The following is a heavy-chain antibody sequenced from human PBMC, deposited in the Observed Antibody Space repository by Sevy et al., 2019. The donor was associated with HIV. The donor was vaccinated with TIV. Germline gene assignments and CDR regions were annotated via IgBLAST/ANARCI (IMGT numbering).Heavy chain of an antibody. Sequence: GGSLRLSCAASGFTFNTYAMHWLRQAPGKGLEWVAIISYDGTNKYYPDSVKGRFTISRDNPKNTLYLQMDNLEADDTAVYYCARAYFGSGSYYKKDYYAMDVWGQGTTVTVSS. CDR3: ARAYFGSGSYYKKDYYAMDV. V-gene: IGHV3-30-3*01. CDR2: ISYDGTNK. J-gene: IGHJ6*02. CDR1: GFTFNTYA. D-gene: IGHD3-10*01.